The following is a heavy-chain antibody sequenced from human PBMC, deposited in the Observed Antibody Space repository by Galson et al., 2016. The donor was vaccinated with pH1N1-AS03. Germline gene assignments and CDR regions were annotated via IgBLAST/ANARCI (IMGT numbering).Heavy chain of an antibody. J-gene: IGHJ4*02. Sequence: SVKVSCKASGYTFTNFGITWVRQAPGQGPEWMGWISGYNGQTHYAQRFQGRVTLTTDTSTTTAYMELRSLRSDDTAVYYCARGGDHASYWGQGTLVTVSS. CDR1: GYTFTNFG. CDR3: ARGGDHASY. V-gene: IGHV1-18*01. D-gene: IGHD3-10*01. CDR2: ISGYNGQT.